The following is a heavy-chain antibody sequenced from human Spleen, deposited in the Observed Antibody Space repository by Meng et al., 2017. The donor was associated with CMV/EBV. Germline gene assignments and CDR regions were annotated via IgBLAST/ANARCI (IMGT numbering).Heavy chain of an antibody. V-gene: IGHV1-3*01. CDR1: GYTFANYA. CDR3: ARVAAWHFDY. J-gene: IGHJ4*02. D-gene: IGHD5-24*01. CDR2: MDAGNGNT. Sequence: TCKASGYTFANYAIHWVRQAPGQRLECMGWMDAGNGNTRYSQKFQGRVTITRDTSATTAHMELSSLRSEDTAVYYCARVAAWHFDYWGQGTLVTVSS.